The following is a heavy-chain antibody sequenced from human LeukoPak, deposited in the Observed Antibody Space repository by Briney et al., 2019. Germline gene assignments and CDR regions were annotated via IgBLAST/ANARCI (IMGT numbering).Heavy chain of an antibody. CDR2: IGGSGGST. CDR3: AKDRGRYYDSSGYYWGYYFDS. Sequence: RPGGSRRLSCAASGFTFSTYAVNWVRRAPGKGLEWVSTIGGSGGSTYYADSVKGRFTISRDNSKNTLYLQMSSLRAEDTAVYYCAKDRGRYYDSSGYYWGYYFDSWGQGILVTVST. D-gene: IGHD3-22*01. V-gene: IGHV3-23*01. CDR1: GFTFSTYA. J-gene: IGHJ4*02.